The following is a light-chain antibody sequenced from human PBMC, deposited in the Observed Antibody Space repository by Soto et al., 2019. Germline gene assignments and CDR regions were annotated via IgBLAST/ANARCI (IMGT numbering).Light chain of an antibody. J-gene: IGKJ3*01. CDR1: QDISRW. V-gene: IGKV1-12*01. CDR2: AAS. CDR3: QQADSFTT. Sequence: DIQMTQSPPSVSASVGDRVTITCRASQDISRWLAWYQQKPGEAPKLLIYAASSLQSGVPSRFSGSGSGTDFTLTISSLQPEDFATYYCQQADSFTTFGPGTKVDIK.